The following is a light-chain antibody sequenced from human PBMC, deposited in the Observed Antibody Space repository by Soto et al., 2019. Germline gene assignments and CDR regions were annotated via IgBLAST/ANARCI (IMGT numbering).Light chain of an antibody. CDR2: EAT. J-gene: IGKJ3*01. Sequence: IQMTQSPSSLSASVGEXXXXXXXXSQSIRSYLNWYQQKPAKAPELLIYEATSLQSGVPSRFSGSGSGTDFTLTISSLQPEDFATYYCQQSYTTPFTFGPGTKVDIK. V-gene: IGKV1-39*01. CDR1: QSIRSY. CDR3: QQSYTTPFT.